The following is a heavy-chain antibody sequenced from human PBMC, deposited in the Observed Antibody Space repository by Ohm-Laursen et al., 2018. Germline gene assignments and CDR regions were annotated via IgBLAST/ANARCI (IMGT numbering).Heavy chain of an antibody. D-gene: IGHD3-3*01. CDR2: ISAYNGNT. CDR3: ARELYDFWSGYYYYYYYGMDV. Sequence: SSVKVSCKASGYTFTSYGISWVRQAPGQGLEWMGWISAYNGNTNYAQKLQCRVTMTTDTSTSTAYMELRSLRSDDTAVYYCARELYDFWSGYYYYYYYGMDVWGQGTTVTVSS. V-gene: IGHV1-18*01. J-gene: IGHJ6*02. CDR1: GYTFTSYG.